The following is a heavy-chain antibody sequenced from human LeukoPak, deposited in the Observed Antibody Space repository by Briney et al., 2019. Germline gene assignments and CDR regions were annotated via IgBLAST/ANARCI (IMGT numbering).Heavy chain of an antibody. V-gene: IGHV4-39*07. CDR1: GGSISSSSYY. D-gene: IGHD4-17*01. Sequence: TSETLSLTCTVSGGSISSSSYYWGWIRQPPGKGLEWIGSIYYSGSTYYNPSLKSRVTISVDTSKNQFSLKLSSVTAADTAVYYCARGHGDYVPFDYWGQGTLVTVSS. CDR2: IYYSGST. J-gene: IGHJ4*02. CDR3: ARGHGDYVPFDY.